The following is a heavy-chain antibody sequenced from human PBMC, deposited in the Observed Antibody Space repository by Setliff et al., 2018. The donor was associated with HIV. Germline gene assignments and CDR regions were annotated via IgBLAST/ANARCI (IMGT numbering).Heavy chain of an antibody. J-gene: IGHJ3*02. CDR1: TYSIGSGYY. V-gene: IGHV4-38-2*02. CDR2: IYPSGST. Sequence: SSETLSLTCTVSTYSIGSGYYWGWVRQPPGKGLEWIGSIYPSGSTYYNPSVKRRVTISIDTSKNQISLKLSSVTAADTAVYYCARGHSYESYGYYLRGFDIWGPGTMVTVSS. D-gene: IGHD3-22*01. CDR3: ARGHSYESYGYYLRGFDI.